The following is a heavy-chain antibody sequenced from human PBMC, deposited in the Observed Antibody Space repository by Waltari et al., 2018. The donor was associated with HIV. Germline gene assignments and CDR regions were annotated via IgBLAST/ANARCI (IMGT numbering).Heavy chain of an antibody. CDR2: ISSNSSTI. V-gene: IGHV3-48*02. CDR3: VRVGTSFDY. J-gene: IGHJ4*02. D-gene: IGHD2-8*01. CDR1: GCTFSYHA. Sequence: EVQLVESGGGLVQPGGSMGLACVGSGCTFSYHAMNWVGQAPGKGLELVSYISSNSSTIYHVDSVKGRFTISRDNAKNSLYLQMNSLRDEDTAVYYCVRVGTSFDYWGQGTPVTVSS.